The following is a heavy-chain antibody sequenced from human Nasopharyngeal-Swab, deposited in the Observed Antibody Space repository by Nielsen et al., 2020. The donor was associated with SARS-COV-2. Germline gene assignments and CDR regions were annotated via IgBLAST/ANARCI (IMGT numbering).Heavy chain of an antibody. V-gene: IGHV3-23*01. CDR1: GFTFSSYA. CDR2: ISGSGGST. D-gene: IGHD5-24*01. Sequence: GESLKISCAASGFTFSSYAMSWVRQAQGKGLEWVSAISGSGGSTYYADSVKGRFTISRDNSKNTLYLQMNRLRAEDTAVYYCATPGERDGYNGGDAFDIWGQGTMVTVSS. CDR3: ATPGERDGYNGGDAFDI. J-gene: IGHJ3*02.